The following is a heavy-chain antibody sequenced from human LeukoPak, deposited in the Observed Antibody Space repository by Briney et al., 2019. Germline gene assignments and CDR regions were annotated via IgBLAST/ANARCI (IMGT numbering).Heavy chain of an antibody. CDR2: ISSSSSYI. Sequence: GGPLRLSCAASGFTFSSYSMNWVRQAPGKGLEWVSSISSSSSYIYYADSVKGRFTISRDNAKNSLYLQMNSLRAEDTAVYYCARGTRLRGTYCSGGSCGNWFDPWGQGTLVTVSS. D-gene: IGHD2-15*01. CDR3: ARGTRLRGTYCSGGSCGNWFDP. J-gene: IGHJ5*02. CDR1: GFTFSSYS. V-gene: IGHV3-21*01.